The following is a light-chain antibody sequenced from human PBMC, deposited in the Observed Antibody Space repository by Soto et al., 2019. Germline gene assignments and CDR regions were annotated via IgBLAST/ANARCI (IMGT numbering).Light chain of an antibody. V-gene: IGLV2-18*02. CDR1: SSDVGSYNG. J-gene: IGLJ1*01. CDR3: SSYTSSSTYV. CDR2: EVT. Sequence: QSVLTQPPSVSGSPGQSVTISCTGTSSDVGSYNGVSWYQQPPDTAPKLMIYEVTKRPSGVSDRFSGSKAGNTASLTISGLQAEDEADYYCSSYTSSSTYVFGTGTKSPS.